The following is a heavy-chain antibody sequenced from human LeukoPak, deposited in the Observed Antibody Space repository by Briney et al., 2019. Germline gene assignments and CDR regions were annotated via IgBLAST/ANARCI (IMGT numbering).Heavy chain of an antibody. CDR3: ARDPGLNPEVVPAAMLDY. V-gene: IGHV3-30-3*01. CDR1: GSTFSSYA. D-gene: IGHD2-2*01. CDR2: ISYDGSNK. J-gene: IGHJ4*02. Sequence: PGRSLRLSCAASGSTFSSYAMHWVRQAPGKGLEWVAVISYDGSNKYYADSVKGRFTISRDNSKNTLYLQMNSLRAEDTAVYYCARDPGLNPEVVPAAMLDYWGQGTLVTVSS.